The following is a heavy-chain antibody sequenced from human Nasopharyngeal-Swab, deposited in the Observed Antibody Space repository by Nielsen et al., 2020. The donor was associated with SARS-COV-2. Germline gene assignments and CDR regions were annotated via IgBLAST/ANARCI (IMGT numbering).Heavy chain of an antibody. CDR3: ARTPRIPAAGPIPTFFYY. CDR2: VISYNGNT. V-gene: IGHV1-18*04. CDR1: GYIFTSYG. D-gene: IGHD6-13*01. J-gene: IGHJ4*02. Sequence: ASAKVSSKASGYIFTSYGIIWVLQAPAQGLEWMGSVISYNGNTNYAHKLQGRVTITTDTSTSTSYMELRSLRSDDTAVYYCARTPRIPAAGPIPTFFYYWGQRTLVTVSS.